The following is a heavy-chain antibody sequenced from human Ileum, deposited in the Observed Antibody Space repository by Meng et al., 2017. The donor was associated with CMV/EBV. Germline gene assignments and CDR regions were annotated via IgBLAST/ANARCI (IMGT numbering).Heavy chain of an antibody. D-gene: IGHD1-1*01. CDR1: GFTLSNYW. CDR2: IKIDGSEK. V-gene: IGHV3-7*01. CDR3: ARGSPGFSGMDV. Sequence: GGSLRLSWEASGFTLSNYWIDWVRQAPGKGLEWVANIKIDGSEKNYADSVKGRFTISRDNAKNSGFLQINSLRDDDAAVYYCARGSPGFSGMDVWGHGTTVTVSS. J-gene: IGHJ6*02.